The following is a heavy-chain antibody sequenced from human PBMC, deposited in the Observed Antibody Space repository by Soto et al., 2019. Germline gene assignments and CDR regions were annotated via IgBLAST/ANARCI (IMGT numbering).Heavy chain of an antibody. D-gene: IGHD5-18*01. Sequence: GGSLRLSCAASGFTVSISYMTWVRQVPGKGLEWVSIRYSDGRSYHAESVKGRFTISTDDSKNTLYLQMNSLRAEDTVVYYCASAGYSYGQGLDYWGQGTLVTVSS. CDR2: RYSDGRS. CDR1: GFTVSISY. J-gene: IGHJ4*02. CDR3: ASAGYSYGQGLDY. V-gene: IGHV3-66*01.